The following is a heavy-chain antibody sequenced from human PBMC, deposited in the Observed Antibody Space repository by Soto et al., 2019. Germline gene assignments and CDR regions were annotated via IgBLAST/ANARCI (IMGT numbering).Heavy chain of an antibody. CDR1: GFTFSSYG. Sequence: GGSLRLSCAASGFTFSSYGMHWVRQAPGKGLEWVAVISYDGSSKYYADSVKGRFTISRDNSKNTLYLQMNSLRAEDTAVYYCAKDRDRRYYDFWSAFFDYWGQGTLVTVSS. J-gene: IGHJ4*02. CDR2: ISYDGSSK. CDR3: AKDRDRRYYDFWSAFFDY. D-gene: IGHD3-3*01. V-gene: IGHV3-30*18.